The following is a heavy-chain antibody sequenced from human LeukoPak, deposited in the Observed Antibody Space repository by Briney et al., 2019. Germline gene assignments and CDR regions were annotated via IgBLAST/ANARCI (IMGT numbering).Heavy chain of an antibody. J-gene: IGHJ4*02. CDR2: ITNNGRNI. V-gene: IGHV3-11*04. D-gene: IGHD3-22*01. CDR1: GFTFSDYF. Sequence: GGSLRLSCAASGFTFSDYFMGWVRQAPGKGLEWVSYITNNGRNIYYADSMKGRFTISRDNAKNSLYLQMNSLRAEDTALYFCARAGMDSLGYYQGFDYWGQGTLVTVSS. CDR3: ARAGMDSLGYYQGFDY.